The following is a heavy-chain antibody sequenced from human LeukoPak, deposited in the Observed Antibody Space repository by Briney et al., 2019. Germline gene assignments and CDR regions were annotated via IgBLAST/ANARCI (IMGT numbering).Heavy chain of an antibody. D-gene: IGHD6-19*01. CDR3: ARFSVRSGWYPSCFDY. V-gene: IGHV3-21*01. CDR2: ISSSSSYI. J-gene: IGHJ4*02. CDR1: GFTFSSYC. Sequence: GGSLRLSCAASGFTFSSYCMNWVRQAPGKGLEWVSSISSSSSYIYYADSVKGRFTISRDNANNSLYLQMNSLRAEDTAVYYCARFSVRSGWYPSCFDYWGQGTLVSVSS.